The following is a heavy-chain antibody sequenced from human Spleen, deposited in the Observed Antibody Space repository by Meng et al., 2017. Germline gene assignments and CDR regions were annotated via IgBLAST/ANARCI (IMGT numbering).Heavy chain of an antibody. Sequence: GESLKISCTASGFTFGDYAMSWVRQAPGKGLEWVGFIRSKAYGGTTEYAASVKGRFTISRDDSKSIAYLQMNSLKTEDTAVYYCTRDDYGDYGFDYWGQGTLVTVSS. CDR3: TRDDYGDYGFDY. CDR1: GFTFGDYA. J-gene: IGHJ4*02. D-gene: IGHD4-17*01. CDR2: IRSKAYGGTT. V-gene: IGHV3-49*04.